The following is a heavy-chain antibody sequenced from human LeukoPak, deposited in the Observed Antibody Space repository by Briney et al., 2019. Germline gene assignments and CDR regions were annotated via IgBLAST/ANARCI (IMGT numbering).Heavy chain of an antibody. V-gene: IGHV3-23*01. J-gene: IGHJ4*02. CDR3: AKGTPQYSSSLYYFDY. CDR1: GFTFSSNA. D-gene: IGHD6-13*01. CDR2: ISGSGGST. Sequence: GGSLRLSCAASGFTFSSNAMSCVRQAPGKGLEWVSAISGSGGSTYYADSVKGRFTISRDNSKNTLYLQMNSLRAEDTAVYYCAKGTPQYSSSLYYFDYWGQGTLVTVSS.